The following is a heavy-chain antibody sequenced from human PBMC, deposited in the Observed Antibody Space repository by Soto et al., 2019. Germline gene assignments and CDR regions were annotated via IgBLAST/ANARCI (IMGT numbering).Heavy chain of an antibody. CDR1: GFIFDDYA. CDR3: AKDRYRSSAYYYYGMDA. V-gene: IGHV3-9*01. J-gene: IGHJ6*02. CDR2: ISGNSGSL. Sequence: EVQLVESGGGLVQPGRSLRLSCAASGFIFDDYAMHWVRQAPGKGLEGGAVISGNSGSLGYADSVKGRFTISRDNAKNSLYLQMNRLRAEDTALYYCAKDRYRSSAYYYYGMDAWGQGTTVTVSS. D-gene: IGHD3-10*01.